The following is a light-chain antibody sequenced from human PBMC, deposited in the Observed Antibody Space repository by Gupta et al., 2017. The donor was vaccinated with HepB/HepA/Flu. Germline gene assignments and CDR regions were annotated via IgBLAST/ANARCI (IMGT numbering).Light chain of an antibody. CDR3: QQYNNWPRT. CDR1: ESISSN. Sequence: DIVMTQYPATLSVSPGERATLSCRASESISSNLAWYQQKPGQAPRLLIYSASTRATGIPARFSGSGSGTEFTLTISSLQSEDFAVYYCQQYNNWPRTFGQGTKVEIK. J-gene: IGKJ1*01. V-gene: IGKV3-15*01. CDR2: SAS.